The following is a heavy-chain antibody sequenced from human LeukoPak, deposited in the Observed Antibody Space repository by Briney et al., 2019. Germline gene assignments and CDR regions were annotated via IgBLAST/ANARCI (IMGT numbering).Heavy chain of an antibody. V-gene: IGHV4-38-2*01. J-gene: IGHJ4*02. CDR1: GYSITNGDY. D-gene: IGHD3-10*01. CDR2: IYNSAST. CDR3: AKNSTSGFFDY. Sequence: PSETLSLTCVVSGYSITNGDYWGWIRPSPGKGLEWIAIIYNSASTHYNPSLKSRVTILVDTSKNEFSLKMRSVTAADTAVYYCAKNSTSGFFDYWGQGTLATVSS.